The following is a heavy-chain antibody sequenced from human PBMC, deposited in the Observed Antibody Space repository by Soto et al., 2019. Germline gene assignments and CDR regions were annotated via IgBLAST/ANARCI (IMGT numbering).Heavy chain of an antibody. Sequence: QVQLVESGGGVVQPGRSLRLSCAASGFTFSSYGMHWVRQAPGKGLEWVAVISYDGSNKYYADYVKGRFTISRDNSKKTLYLQMNSLRAEDTAAYYCAKDSSGCLDYWGQGTLVTVSS. CDR1: GFTFSSYG. J-gene: IGHJ4*02. CDR3: AKDSSGCLDY. CDR2: ISYDGSNK. D-gene: IGHD6-19*01. V-gene: IGHV3-30*18.